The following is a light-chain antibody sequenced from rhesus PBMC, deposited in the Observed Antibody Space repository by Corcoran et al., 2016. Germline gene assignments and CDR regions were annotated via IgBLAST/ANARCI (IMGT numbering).Light chain of an antibody. V-gene: IGKV1-28*01. CDR3: LRHNSYPYS. CDR2: AAS. J-gene: IGKJ2*01. CDR1: QGISSY. Sequence: DIQMTQSPSSLSASVGATVTITCRASQGISSYLNWFQQKPGKAPKLLIYAASSLESGVPSRFSGSGSGTEFTLTISSLQPEDFAAYYCLRHNSYPYSFGQWTKVESK.